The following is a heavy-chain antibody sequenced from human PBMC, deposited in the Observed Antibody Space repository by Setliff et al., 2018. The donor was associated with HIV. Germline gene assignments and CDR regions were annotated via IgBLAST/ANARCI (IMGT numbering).Heavy chain of an antibody. D-gene: IGHD5-18*01. J-gene: IGHJ4*02. V-gene: IGHV3-7*01. Sequence: GGSLRLSCDASGFSFSSHWMSWVRQAPGKGLQWVANIGQDGGEKYYVDSVKGRFTMSRDNAKNSLFLQMHSLRAEDTAVYYCARVADGYNSYFDYWGQGTVVTVSS. CDR2: IGQDGGEK. CDR3: ARVADGYNSYFDY. CDR1: GFSFSSHW.